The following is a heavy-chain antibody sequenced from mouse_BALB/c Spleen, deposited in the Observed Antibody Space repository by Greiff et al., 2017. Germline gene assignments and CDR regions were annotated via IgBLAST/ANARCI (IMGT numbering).Heavy chain of an antibody. Sequence: EVKLMESGGGLVKPGGSLKLSCAASGFTFSSYAMSWVRQTPEKRLEWVASISSGGSTYYPDSVKGRFTISRDNARNILYLQMSSLRSEDTAMYYCARRLTTATGFDYCGQGTTLTVSS. J-gene: IGHJ2*01. D-gene: IGHD1-2*01. CDR3: ARRLTTATGFDY. V-gene: IGHV5-6-5*01. CDR1: GFTFSSYA. CDR2: ISSGGST.